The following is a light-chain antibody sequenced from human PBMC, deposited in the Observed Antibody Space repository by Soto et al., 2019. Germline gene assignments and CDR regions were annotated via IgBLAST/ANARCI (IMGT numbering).Light chain of an antibody. CDR1: QSISSW. Sequence: DIQMTQSRSTLSASVGDRVTITCRASQSISSWLAWYQQKPGKAPKVLIYRASSLEGGVPSRFSGSGSGTEFTLTISSLQPDDFATYYCQQYNSYSWTFGQGTKVEIK. J-gene: IGKJ1*01. CDR2: RAS. V-gene: IGKV1-5*03. CDR3: QQYNSYSWT.